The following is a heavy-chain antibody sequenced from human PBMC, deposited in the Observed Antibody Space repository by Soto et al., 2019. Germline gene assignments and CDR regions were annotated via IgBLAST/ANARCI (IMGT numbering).Heavy chain of an antibody. CDR1: GGSISSYY. V-gene: IGHV4-59*08. J-gene: IGHJ4*02. Sequence: SETLSLTCTVSGGSISSYYWSWIRQPPGKGLEWIGYIYYSGSTYYNPSLKSRVTISVDTSKNQFSLKLSSVTAADTAVYYCARHTPAISISDHWGQGTLVTV. D-gene: IGHD2-15*01. CDR2: IYYSGST. CDR3: ARHTPAISISDH.